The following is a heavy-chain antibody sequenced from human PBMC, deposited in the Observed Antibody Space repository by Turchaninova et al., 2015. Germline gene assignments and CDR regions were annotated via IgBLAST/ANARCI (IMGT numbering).Heavy chain of an antibody. V-gene: IGHV3-48*03. CDR3: ARGGFYSSGSFYDY. CDR2: ITGSGNYI. Sequence: VESGGGLVQPGGSLRLSCAASVFTLSDYEVNWVRQAPGKGMEWISSITGSGNYIYDADSVQGRFTISRDNAKNSLFLQMNDLRDDDTAVYYCARGGFYSSGSFYDYWGQGALVTVSS. CDR1: VFTLSDYE. D-gene: IGHD3-10*01. J-gene: IGHJ4*02.